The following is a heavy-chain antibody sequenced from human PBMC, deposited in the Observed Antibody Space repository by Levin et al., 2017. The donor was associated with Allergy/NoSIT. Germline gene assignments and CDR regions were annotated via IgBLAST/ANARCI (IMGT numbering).Heavy chain of an antibody. CDR3: ARDGRRGFDMDV. CDR1: GFTFSTYS. J-gene: IGHJ6*02. D-gene: IGHD3-10*01. Sequence: PGGSLRLSCAASGFTFSTYSMNWVRQAPGKGLEWISHITGNSRTIYYADSVKGRFTISRDNAKNSLYLQMNSLRAEDTAVYYCARDGRRGFDMDVWGQGTTVTVSS. V-gene: IGHV3-48*01. CDR2: ITGNSRTI.